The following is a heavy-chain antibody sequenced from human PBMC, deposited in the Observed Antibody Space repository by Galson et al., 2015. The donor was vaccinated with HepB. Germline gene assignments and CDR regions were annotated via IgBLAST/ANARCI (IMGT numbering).Heavy chain of an antibody. CDR3: ARVRDQSYGMDA. D-gene: IGHD2-2*01. CDR2: IIPILGIA. Sequence: SVKVSCKASGGTFSSYTISWVRQAPGQGLEWMGRIIPILGIANYAQKFQGRVTITADKSTSTAYMELSSLRSEDTAVYYCARVRDQSYGMDAWGQGTTVTVSS. CDR1: GGTFSSYT. V-gene: IGHV1-69*02. J-gene: IGHJ6*02.